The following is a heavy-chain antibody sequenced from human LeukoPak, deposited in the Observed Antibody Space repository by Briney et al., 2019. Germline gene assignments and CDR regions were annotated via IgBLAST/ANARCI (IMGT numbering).Heavy chain of an antibody. CDR1: GFTFSNNV. J-gene: IGHJ3*02. Sequence: SGESLRLSCAASGFTFSNNVMTWVRQAPGKGLEWVSAISSSGAGTYYADSVKGRFTISRDTSKNTLYLQMNSLRVEDTAVYYCTRTGIDALDIWGQGTVVTVSS. D-gene: IGHD1-14*01. CDR3: TRTGIDALDI. CDR2: ISSSGAGT. V-gene: IGHV3-23*01.